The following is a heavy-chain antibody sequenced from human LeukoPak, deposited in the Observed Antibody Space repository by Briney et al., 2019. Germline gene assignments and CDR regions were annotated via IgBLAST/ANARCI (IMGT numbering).Heavy chain of an antibody. Sequence: PGGSLRLSCAASGFTFSSYGMSWVRQTPGKGLEWVSAISDGGGDTYYADSVKGRFTISRENSKNTLYLQMNSLRAEDTAVYYRAKRSDYGGNRNYFDYWGQGTLVTVSS. CDR1: GFTFSSYG. D-gene: IGHD4-23*01. CDR3: AKRSDYGGNRNYFDY. CDR2: ISDGGGDT. V-gene: IGHV3-23*01. J-gene: IGHJ4*02.